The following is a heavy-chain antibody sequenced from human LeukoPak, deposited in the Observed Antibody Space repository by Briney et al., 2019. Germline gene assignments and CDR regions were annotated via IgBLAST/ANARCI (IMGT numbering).Heavy chain of an antibody. CDR3: ARRYCSRTSCYVYFDY. J-gene: IGHJ4*02. CDR1: GFTFSSYW. D-gene: IGHD2-2*01. CDR2: INEDGSEK. V-gene: IGHV3-7*04. Sequence: GGSLRLPCAASGFTFSSYWMSWVRQAPGKGLEWVANINEDGSEKYYVDSVKGRFTISRDNAKNSLYLQMNRLRAEDTAVYHCARRYCSRTSCYVYFDYWGQGTLVTVSP.